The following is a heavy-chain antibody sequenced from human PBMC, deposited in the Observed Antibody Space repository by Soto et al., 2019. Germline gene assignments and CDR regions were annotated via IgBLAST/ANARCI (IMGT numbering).Heavy chain of an antibody. CDR1: GFTFSSYG. D-gene: IGHD6-13*01. J-gene: IGHJ6*02. CDR2: ISYDGSNK. Sequence: HPGGSLSLSCAASGFTFSSYGMHWVRQAPGKGLEWVAVISYDGSNKYYADSVKGRFTISRDNSKNTLYLQMNSLRAEDTAVYYCAKLPRIAADGDRRNYYYGMDVWGQGTTVTVSS. CDR3: AKLPRIAADGDRRNYYYGMDV. V-gene: IGHV3-30*18.